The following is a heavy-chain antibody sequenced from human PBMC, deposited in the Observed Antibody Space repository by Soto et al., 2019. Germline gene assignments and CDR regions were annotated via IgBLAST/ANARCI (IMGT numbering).Heavy chain of an antibody. Sequence: SQTLSLTCAISGDSVSSNSAAWNWIRQSPSRSLEWLGRTYYRSKWYNDYAVSVKSRVTINPDTSKNQFSLQLNSVTPEDTAVYYCAVGYCSGGSCPNYYYYMDVWGKGTTVTVSS. V-gene: IGHV6-1*01. CDR3: AVGYCSGGSCPNYYYYMDV. J-gene: IGHJ6*03. CDR2: TYYRSKWYN. D-gene: IGHD2-15*01. CDR1: GDSVSSNSAA.